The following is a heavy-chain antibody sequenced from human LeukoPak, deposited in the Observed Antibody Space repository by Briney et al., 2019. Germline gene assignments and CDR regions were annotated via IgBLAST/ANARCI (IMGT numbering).Heavy chain of an antibody. CDR2: ISSDSRTI. CDR3: AAYGSVGAYSSNCFDY. D-gene: IGHD3-10*01. CDR1: VVTFSSYS. V-gene: IGHV3-48*02. J-gene: IGHJ4*02. Sequence: PGGSLRLSCAASVVTFSSYSMNGVRQAPGKGLEWVSYISSDSRTIYYADSVKGRFTISRDNAKNSLYLQMKSLRDEDTAVYYCAAYGSVGAYSSNCFDYWGQGTLVTVSS.